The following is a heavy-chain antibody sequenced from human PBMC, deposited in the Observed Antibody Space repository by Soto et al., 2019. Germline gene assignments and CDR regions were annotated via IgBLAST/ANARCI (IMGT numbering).Heavy chain of an antibody. V-gene: IGHV3-23*01. CDR2: IYSSGDST. CDR1: GFTFSSYT. J-gene: IGHJ4*02. Sequence: EVQLLESGGDLVQPGGSLRLSCVASGFTFSSYTMTWVRQAPGKGLEWVSVIYSSGDSTYYADSVKGRFTISRDNSKNTLYLQMNSLSADDTAVYYCAKSPTMTTKGFDYWGQGTLVTVSS. CDR3: AKSPTMTTKGFDY. D-gene: IGHD4-17*01.